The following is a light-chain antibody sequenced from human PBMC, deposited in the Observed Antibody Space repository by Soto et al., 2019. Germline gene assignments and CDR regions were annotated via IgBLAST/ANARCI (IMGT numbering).Light chain of an antibody. Sequence: EIVMTQSPATLSVSPGERATLSCRASQSVSSNLACYQQKPGQAPRRLIYGASTRATGIPARFSGSGSGTEFTLTISRLLSEDFAVYYCQQYNNWPPLTFGGGTKVEIK. CDR1: QSVSSN. V-gene: IGKV3-15*01. CDR3: QQYNNWPPLT. CDR2: GAS. J-gene: IGKJ4*01.